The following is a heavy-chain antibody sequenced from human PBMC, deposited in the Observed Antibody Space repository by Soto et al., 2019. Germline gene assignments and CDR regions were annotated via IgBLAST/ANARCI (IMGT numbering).Heavy chain of an antibody. Sequence: GASVKVSCKASGYTFTSYAMHWVRQAPGQRLEWMGWINAGNGNTKYSQKFQGRVTITRDTSASTAYMELSSLRSEDTAVYYCARVQCPWSGYYVGCAFDIWGQGTMVTVSS. CDR3: ARVQCPWSGYYVGCAFDI. J-gene: IGHJ3*02. CDR2: INAGNGNT. V-gene: IGHV1-3*01. D-gene: IGHD3-3*01. CDR1: GYTFTSYA.